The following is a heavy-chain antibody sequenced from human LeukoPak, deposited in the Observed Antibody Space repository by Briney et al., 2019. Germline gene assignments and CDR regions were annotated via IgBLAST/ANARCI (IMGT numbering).Heavy chain of an antibody. Sequence: GVSVKVSRKLSEYTFTGHYMHWVGQAPAQRLEWTGWVKPNIVGRNYALKFQGRVTMTRDTSMITGYMELSRLRSDDTAVYYCARGGPGYCSGGSCYSDYYYMDVWGKGTTVTVSS. J-gene: IGHJ6*03. CDR2: VKPNIVGR. CDR3: ARGGPGYCSGGSCYSDYYYMDV. D-gene: IGHD2-15*01. CDR1: EYTFTGHY. V-gene: IGHV1-2*02.